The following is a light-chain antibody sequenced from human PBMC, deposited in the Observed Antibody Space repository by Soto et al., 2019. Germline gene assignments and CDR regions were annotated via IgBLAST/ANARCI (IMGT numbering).Light chain of an antibody. V-gene: IGKV3-15*01. Sequence: EVVMTQLPATLSVSPGERVSLSCRASQSVADKLAWYQQKPGQAPRLLIYAASSRAAGIPTRFSGSGSGTDFTLTISSLQPEDFAVYYCQQYDDWPPFTFGQGTSLDI. CDR2: AAS. CDR3: QQYDDWPPFT. J-gene: IGKJ2*01. CDR1: QSVADK.